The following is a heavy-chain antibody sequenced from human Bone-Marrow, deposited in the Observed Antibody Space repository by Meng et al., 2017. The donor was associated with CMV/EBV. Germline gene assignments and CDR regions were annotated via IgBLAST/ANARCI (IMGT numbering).Heavy chain of an antibody. CDR2: IYYSGST. V-gene: IGHV4-61*01. J-gene: IGHJ5*02. Sequence: SETLSLTCTVSGGSVSSGSYYWSWIRQPPGKGLEWIGYIYYSGSTNYNPSLKSRVTISVDTSKNQFSLKLSSVTAADTAVYYCASSMAHSSSYSFDPWGQGTLVTVSS. D-gene: IGHD6-6*01. CDR1: GGSVSSGSYY. CDR3: ASSMAHSSSYSFDP.